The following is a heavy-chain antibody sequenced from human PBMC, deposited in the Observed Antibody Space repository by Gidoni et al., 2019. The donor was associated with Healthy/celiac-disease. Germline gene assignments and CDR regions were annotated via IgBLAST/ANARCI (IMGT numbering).Heavy chain of an antibody. V-gene: IGHV3-11*01. CDR1: GFPFSDSY. J-gene: IGHJ3*02. Sequence: QVQLVESGGGLVKPGGSLRLSCSASGFPFSDSYMSWIRQTPGKGLEWFSYISNSGSTMYYADSVKGRFTISRDSAKNSLYLQMNSLRAEDTAVYYCARTIVGAHDAFDIWGQGTMVTVSS. CDR3: ARTIVGAHDAFDI. CDR2: ISNSGSTM. D-gene: IGHD1-26*01.